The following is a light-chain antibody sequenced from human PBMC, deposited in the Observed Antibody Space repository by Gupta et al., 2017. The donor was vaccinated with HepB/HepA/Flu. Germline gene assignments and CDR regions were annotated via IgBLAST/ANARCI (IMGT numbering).Light chain of an antibody. CDR1: QGIRND. Sequence: DIQMTQSPSSLSASVGDRVTITCRASQGIRNDLGWYQQKPGKAPKRLIHAAKTLGSGVPSRCSGSGSGTNFTLTISHVQHEEFATYYCVNYSSSTWTFGQGTKVEIK. V-gene: IGKV1-17*02. CDR3: VNYSSSTWT. J-gene: IGKJ1*01. CDR2: AAK.